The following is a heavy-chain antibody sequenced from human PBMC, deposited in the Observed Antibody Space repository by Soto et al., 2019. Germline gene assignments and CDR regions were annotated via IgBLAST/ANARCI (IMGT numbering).Heavy chain of an antibody. CDR3: ARKRLAAGAAPFDY. Sequence: QVQLQQWGAGLLKPSENLSVTCAVYGGSFGGYYWSWIRQPRGKGLEWIGEINHSGSTNYNPSLKSRVTISVDTSKNQFSLKLSSVTAADTAVYYCARKRLAAGAAPFDYWGQGTLVTVSS. D-gene: IGHD6-13*01. J-gene: IGHJ4*02. V-gene: IGHV4-34*01. CDR2: INHSGST. CDR1: GGSFGGYY.